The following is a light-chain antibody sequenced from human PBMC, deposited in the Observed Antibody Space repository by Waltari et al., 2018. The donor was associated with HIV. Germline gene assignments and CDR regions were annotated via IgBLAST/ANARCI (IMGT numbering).Light chain of an antibody. V-gene: IGLV3-21*04. Sequence: SYVLTQPPSVSVAPGAAATISCGARNIGGKSVHWYKQQPGQAPVLVTRYNSDRPSGITDRISGSNSGHTATLTITSVEAGDEATYYCQVWDSSNEHVVFGGGTELTVL. CDR2: YNS. CDR3: QVWDSSNEHVV. J-gene: IGLJ3*02. CDR1: NIGGKS.